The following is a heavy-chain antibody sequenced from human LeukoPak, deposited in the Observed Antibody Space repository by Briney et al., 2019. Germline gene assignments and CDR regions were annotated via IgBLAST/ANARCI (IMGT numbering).Heavy chain of an antibody. CDR1: GLTFNKSW. D-gene: IGHD2-15*01. V-gene: IGHV3-23*01. Sequence: GGSLRLSCAASGLTFNKSWMHWVRQGPGKGLEWVSAISGSGGSTYYADSVKGRFTISRDNSKNTLYLQMNSLRAEDTAVYYCAKWWTDYWGQGTLVTVSS. CDR2: ISGSGGST. CDR3: AKWWTDY. J-gene: IGHJ4*02.